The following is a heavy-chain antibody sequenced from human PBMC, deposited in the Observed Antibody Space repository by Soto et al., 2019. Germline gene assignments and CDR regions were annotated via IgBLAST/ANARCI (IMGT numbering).Heavy chain of an antibody. V-gene: IGHV3-11*01. D-gene: IGHD6-13*01. CDR1: GFTFSDYY. CDR3: ARVNQYSSSWQYYFDY. J-gene: IGHJ4*02. Sequence: GGSLRLSCAASGFTFSDYYMSWIRQAPGKGLEWVSYISSSGSTIYYADSVKGRFTISRDNAKNSLYLQMNSLRAEDTAVYYCARVNQYSSSWQYYFDYWGQGTLVTVSS. CDR2: ISSSGSTI.